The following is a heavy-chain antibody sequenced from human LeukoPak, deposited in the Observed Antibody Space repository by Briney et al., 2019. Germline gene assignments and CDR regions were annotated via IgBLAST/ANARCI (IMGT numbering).Heavy chain of an antibody. V-gene: IGHV3-33*01. CDR3: ARDQMVRGVIYYYYYGMDV. J-gene: IGHJ6*02. CDR1: GFTFSSYG. Sequence: PGGSLRLSCAASGFTFSSYGMHWVRQAPGKGLEWVAVIWYDGSNKYYADSVKGRFTISRDNSKNTLYLQMNSLRAEDTAVYYCARDQMVRGVIYYYYYGMDVWGQGTTVTVS. CDR2: IWYDGSNK. D-gene: IGHD3-10*01.